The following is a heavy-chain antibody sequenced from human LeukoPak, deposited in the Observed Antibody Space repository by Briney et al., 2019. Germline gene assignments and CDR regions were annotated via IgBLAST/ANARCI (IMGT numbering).Heavy chain of an antibody. CDR1: GGSFSGYY. D-gene: IGHD2-8*01. CDR3: ARPLVAYCTNGVCYPPP. Sequence: PSETLSLTCAVYGGSFSGYYWSWIRQPPGKGLEWIGEINHSGSANYNPSLKSRVTISVDTSKNQFSLKLSSVTAADTAVYYCARPLVAYCTNGVCYPPPWGKGTTVTVSS. CDR2: INHSGSA. V-gene: IGHV4-34*01. J-gene: IGHJ6*04.